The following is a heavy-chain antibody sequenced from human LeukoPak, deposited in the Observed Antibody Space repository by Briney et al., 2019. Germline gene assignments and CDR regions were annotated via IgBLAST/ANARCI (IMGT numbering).Heavy chain of an antibody. CDR3: TTKVIRGNSGDDYDD. Sequence: QSGGSLRLSCAASGVTFSSYVMHWVRQAPGKGLEWVALISSDGNDKLYGDSVKGRFTISRDDSKSTLYLQMNSLRAEDTAVYYCTTKVIRGNSGDDYDDWGQGTLVTVSS. J-gene: IGHJ4*02. CDR1: GVTFSSYV. D-gene: IGHD5-12*01. V-gene: IGHV3-30*03. CDR2: ISSDGNDK.